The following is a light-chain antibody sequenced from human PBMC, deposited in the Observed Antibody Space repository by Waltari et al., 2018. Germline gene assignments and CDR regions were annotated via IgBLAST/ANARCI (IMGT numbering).Light chain of an antibody. CDR3: QVYDSTTYV. J-gene: IGLJ1*01. V-gene: IGLV3-9*01. CDR1: DIERKM. CDR2: RDS. Sequence: SYELTQPLAVSVALGQMARVTWGGNDIERKMVYWYQQKSGQAPVLVIYRDSNRPSGISERFSGSNSGNTATLTISRAQAGDEADYYCQVYDSTTYVFGTGTKVTVL.